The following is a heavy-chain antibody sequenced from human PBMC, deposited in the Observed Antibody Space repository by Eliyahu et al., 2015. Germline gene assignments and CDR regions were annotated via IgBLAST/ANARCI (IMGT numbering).Heavy chain of an antibody. CDR3: AGMRGGAPV. CDR1: GLSLSSATMG. V-gene: IGHV2-26*01. J-gene: IGHJ6*02. D-gene: IGHD3-10*01. CDR2: IFSNDEK. Sequence: QVTLKESGPVLVKPTQTLTLTCTVSGLSLSSATMGVSWXRQPPGKALEWLAHIFSNDEKLYSSSLQKRLTISKDTSKSQVVLTMTNLDPVDTATYYCAGMRGGAPVWGQGTTVTVSS.